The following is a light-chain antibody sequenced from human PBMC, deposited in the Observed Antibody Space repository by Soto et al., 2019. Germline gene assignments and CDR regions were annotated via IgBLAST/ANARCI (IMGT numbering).Light chain of an antibody. V-gene: IGLV1-40*01. CDR3: QSYDSSLSGWV. CDR1: SSNIGAGYD. J-gene: IGLJ3*02. CDR2: GNS. Sequence: QSVLTQPPSVSGAPGQRVTISCTGSSSNIGAGYDVDWYQQIPGTAPKLLISGNSNRPSGVPDRFSGSKSGTSASLAITGLQAEDEADYYCQSYDSSLSGWVFGGGTKLTVL.